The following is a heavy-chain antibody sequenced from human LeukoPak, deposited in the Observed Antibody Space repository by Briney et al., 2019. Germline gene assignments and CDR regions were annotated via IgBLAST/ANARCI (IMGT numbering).Heavy chain of an antibody. CDR1: GFTFSVYW. CDR3: AVDSGGWYKGY. CDR2: IKEDGSEK. D-gene: IGHD6-19*01. J-gene: IGHJ4*02. V-gene: IGHV3-7*01. Sequence: GGPLRLSCAASGFTFSVYWMSWVRQAPGKGLEWVANIKEDGSEKFYVDSVKGRFTISRDNAKNSLYLQMNSLRAEDTAVYYCAVDSGGWYKGYWGQGALVTVSS.